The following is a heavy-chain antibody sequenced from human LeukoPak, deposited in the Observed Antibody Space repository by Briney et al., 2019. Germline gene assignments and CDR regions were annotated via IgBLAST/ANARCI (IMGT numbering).Heavy chain of an antibody. CDR1: GTSITRTY. CDR3: ARRATSGNYQMLHFDS. CDR2: VYDTGDT. V-gene: IGHV4-59*08. J-gene: IGHJ4*02. Sequence: PSETLSLTCTVSGTSITRTYWSWIRQPPGRGLASVGYVYDTGDTNYNPSLKSRVTMSLDTSKNQFSLTLSSVTAADTAIYYCARRATSGNYQMLHFDSWGQGILVTVSS. D-gene: IGHD1-7*01.